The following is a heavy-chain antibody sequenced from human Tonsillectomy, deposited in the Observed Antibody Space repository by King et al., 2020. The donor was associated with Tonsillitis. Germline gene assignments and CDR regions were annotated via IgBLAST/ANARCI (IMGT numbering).Heavy chain of an antibody. CDR2: ISWDGGST. CDR3: AKAFYDFWSGYLFDY. J-gene: IGHJ4*02. D-gene: IGHD3-3*01. Sequence: EVQLVESGGVVVQPGGSLRLSCAASGFTFDDYTMHWVRQAPGKGLEWVSLISWDGGSTYYADSVKGRFTISRDNSEDSLYLQMNSLRTEDTALYYCAKAFYDFWSGYLFDYWGPGTLVTVTS. V-gene: IGHV3-43*01. CDR1: GFTFDDYT.